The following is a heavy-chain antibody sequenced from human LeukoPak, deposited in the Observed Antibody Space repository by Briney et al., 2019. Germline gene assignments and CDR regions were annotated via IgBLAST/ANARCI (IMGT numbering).Heavy chain of an antibody. Sequence: ASVKVSCKASGYFFTSYGISWVRQAPGQGLEWMGWTSAYNGNTNYAQKLQGRVTMTTYTSTSTAYMELRSLKSDDTAVYYCAREVATITVAAAGGIDYWGQGTLVTVSS. V-gene: IGHV1-18*01. J-gene: IGHJ4*02. D-gene: IGHD6-13*01. CDR3: AREVATITVAAAGGIDY. CDR2: TSAYNGNT. CDR1: GYFFTSYG.